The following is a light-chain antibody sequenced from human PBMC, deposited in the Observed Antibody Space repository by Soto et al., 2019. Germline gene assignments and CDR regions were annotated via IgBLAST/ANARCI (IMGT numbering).Light chain of an antibody. J-gene: IGKJ5*01. CDR3: QQLNSYTIT. CDR1: QGISSY. V-gene: IGKV1-9*01. CDR2: AAS. Sequence: DIQLTQSPSFLSASVGDRVTITCRASQGISSYLAWYQQKPGKAPKLLIYAASPLQSGVPSRFSGSGSGTEFTLTISSLQPEDFATYYCQQLNSYTITFGQGTRLEIK.